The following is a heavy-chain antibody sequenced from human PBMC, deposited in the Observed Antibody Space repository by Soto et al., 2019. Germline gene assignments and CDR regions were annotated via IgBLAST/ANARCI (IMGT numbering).Heavy chain of an antibody. CDR3: WRELTLSHTDGALDP. CDR2: IHYTGST. CDR1: GGSMSRYY. Sequence: PSETLSLTCTVSGGSMSRYYWTWIRQPPGKGLEWIWNIHYTGSTNCNPALKSRGTIILGASTSQFSLKVRSVTGADAAADYCWRELTLSHTDGALDPWGHGTLVTVSS. D-gene: IGHD3-10*01. V-gene: IGHV4-59*01. J-gene: IGHJ5*02.